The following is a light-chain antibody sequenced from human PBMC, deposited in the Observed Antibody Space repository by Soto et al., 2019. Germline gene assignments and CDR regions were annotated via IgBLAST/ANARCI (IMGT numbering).Light chain of an antibody. J-gene: IGKJ1*01. CDR1: QGIGDR. V-gene: IGKV1-12*01. CDR3: LHTYSFPRT. Sequence: DIQMTQSPSSVSASVGDRVTITCRASQGIGDRLAWYQQRPGKVPQLLISFASTLPSGVQSRFSASGSGADFILTISPLQAEYFATYYCLHTYSFPRTFGQGTKVEIK. CDR2: FAS.